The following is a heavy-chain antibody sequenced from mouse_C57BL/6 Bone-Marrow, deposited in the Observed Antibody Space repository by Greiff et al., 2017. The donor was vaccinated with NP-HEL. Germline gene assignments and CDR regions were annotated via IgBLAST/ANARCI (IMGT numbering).Heavy chain of an antibody. CDR1: GFTFSDYG. V-gene: IGHV5-17*01. J-gene: IGHJ2*01. CDR2: ISSGSSTI. CDR3: ARPGYYGSRYYFDY. Sequence: EVQLVESGGGLVKPGGSLKLSCAASGFTFSDYGMHWVRQAPEKGLEWVAYISSGSSTIYYADTVKGRFTISRDNAKNTLFLQMTSLRSEDTAMYYCARPGYYGSRYYFDYWGQGTTLTVSS. D-gene: IGHD1-1*01.